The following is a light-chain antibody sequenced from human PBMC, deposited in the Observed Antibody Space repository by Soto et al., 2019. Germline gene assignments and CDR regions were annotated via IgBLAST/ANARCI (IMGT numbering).Light chain of an antibody. CDR3: QQYNTYSSST. J-gene: IGKJ2*01. CDR1: ETINGW. Sequence: DIQMTQSPSTLSASVGDRVTITCRASETINGWLAWYQQKPGKAPKLLINKASTLERGVPSRFSGSGSGTEFTLTISGLQPDDFATYYCQQYNTYSSSTFGQGTKLEIK. CDR2: KAS. V-gene: IGKV1-5*03.